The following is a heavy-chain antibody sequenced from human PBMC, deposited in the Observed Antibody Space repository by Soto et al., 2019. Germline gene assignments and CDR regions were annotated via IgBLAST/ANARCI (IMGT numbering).Heavy chain of an antibody. D-gene: IGHD2-2*01. V-gene: IGHV3-33*01. J-gene: IGHJ5*02. CDR1: GFTFSSYG. CDR3: ARELTQLLNNWFDP. CDR2: IWYDGSNK. Sequence: GGSLRLSCAASGFTFSSYGMHWVRQAPGKGLEWVAVIWYDGSNKYYADSVKGRFTISRDNSKNTLYLQMNSLRAEDTAVYYCARELTQLLNNWFDPWGQGTLVTVSS.